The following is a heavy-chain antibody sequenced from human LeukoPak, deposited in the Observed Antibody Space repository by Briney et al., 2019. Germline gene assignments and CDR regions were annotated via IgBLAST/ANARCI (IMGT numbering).Heavy chain of an antibody. CDR1: GYTFTSYD. Sequence: ASVKVSCKASGYTFTSYDINWVRQATGQGLEWMGWMNPNSGNTGYAQKFQGRVTITRNTSTSTAYMELSSLRSEDTAVYYCARGGYYYDSGGYYYGPFDYWGQGALVTVSS. V-gene: IGHV1-8*03. J-gene: IGHJ4*02. CDR3: ARGGYYYDSGGYYYGPFDY. D-gene: IGHD3-22*01. CDR2: MNPNSGNT.